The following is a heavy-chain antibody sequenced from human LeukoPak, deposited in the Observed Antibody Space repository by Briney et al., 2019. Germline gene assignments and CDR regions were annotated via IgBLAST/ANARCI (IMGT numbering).Heavy chain of an antibody. CDR3: ARDRAEVVRGVIITSYYYGMDV. J-gene: IGHJ6*02. D-gene: IGHD3-10*01. V-gene: IGHV3-21*01. CDR2: ISSSSSYI. CDR1: GFTFSSYS. Sequence: GGSLRLSCAASGFTFSSYSMNWVRQAPGKGLEWVSSISSSSSYIYYADSVKGRITISRDNAKNSLYLQMNSLRAEDTAVYYCARDRAEVVRGVIITSYYYGMDVWGQGTTVTVSS.